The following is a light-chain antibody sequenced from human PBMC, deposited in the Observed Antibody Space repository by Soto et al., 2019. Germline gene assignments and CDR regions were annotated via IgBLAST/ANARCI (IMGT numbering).Light chain of an antibody. CDR1: TSNIGSNS. V-gene: IGLV1-44*01. J-gene: IGLJ3*02. Sequence: QSVLTQPPSASGTPGQRVTISCSGTTSNIGSNSVNWFQQLPGTAPRLLIYSNTQRPSGVPDRFSGSKSGTSASLAISGLQSEDEAEDYCAGWDDSRNGLWVFGGGTQLTVL. CDR2: SNT. CDR3: AGWDDSRNGLWV.